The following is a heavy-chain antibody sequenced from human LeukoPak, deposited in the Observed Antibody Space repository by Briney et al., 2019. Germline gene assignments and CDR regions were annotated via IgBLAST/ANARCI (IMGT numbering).Heavy chain of an antibody. CDR1: GFTFSSYA. Sequence: QPGGSLRLSCAASGFTFSSYAMSWVRQAPGKGLEWVSAISGSGLSTYYAESVRGRFTTSRDNSKNTLYLQMNSLRAEDTAVYYCAKRDDPGTSSSGWYDYWGQGTQVTVSS. J-gene: IGHJ4*02. V-gene: IGHV3-23*01. CDR2: ISGSGLST. D-gene: IGHD6-19*01. CDR3: AKRDDPGTSSSGWYDY.